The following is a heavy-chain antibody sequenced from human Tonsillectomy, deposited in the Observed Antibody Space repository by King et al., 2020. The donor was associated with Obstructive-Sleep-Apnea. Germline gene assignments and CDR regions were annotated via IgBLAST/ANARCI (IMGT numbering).Heavy chain of an antibody. V-gene: IGHV3-30*18. CDR3: AKDPYGSGNRGAFDI. CDR1: GFTFSSYG. CDR2: ISYDGSNK. D-gene: IGHD3-10*01. Sequence: VQLVESGGGVVQPGRSLRLSCAASGFTFSSYGMHWVRQAPGKGLEWVAVISYDGSNKYYADSVKGRFTISRDNSKNTLYLQMNSLRAEDTAVYYCAKDPYGSGNRGAFDIWGQGTMVTVSS. J-gene: IGHJ3*02.